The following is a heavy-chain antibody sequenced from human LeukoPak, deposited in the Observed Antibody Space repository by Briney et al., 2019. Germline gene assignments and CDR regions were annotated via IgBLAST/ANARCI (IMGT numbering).Heavy chain of an antibody. CDR1: EFTFSVYY. J-gene: IGHJ4*02. CDR3: AKGVPGIAVAGANFDY. V-gene: IGHV3-11*05. D-gene: IGHD6-19*01. Sequence: PGGSLRLSCAASEFTFSVYYMTWIRQAPGKGLEWVSYITTSSSTKYADSVKGRFTISRDNAKNSMYLQMNSLRDEDTAVYYCAKGVPGIAVAGANFDYWGQGTLVTVSS. CDR2: ITTSSST.